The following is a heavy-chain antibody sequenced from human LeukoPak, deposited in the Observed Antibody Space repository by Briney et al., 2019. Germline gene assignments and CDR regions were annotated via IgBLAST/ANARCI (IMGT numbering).Heavy chain of an antibody. Sequence: PGGSLRLSCAASGFTFSNYAMNWVRQAPGKGLEWVAAISAGGGTPYYTDSVEGRFTISRDNSKNTLYLQMNSLRAEDTAVYYCAKDVYYYDSSGYSPSYGMDVWGQGTTVTVSS. CDR2: ISAGGGTP. V-gene: IGHV3-23*01. J-gene: IGHJ6*02. CDR3: AKDVYYYDSSGYSPSYGMDV. CDR1: GFTFSNYA. D-gene: IGHD3-22*01.